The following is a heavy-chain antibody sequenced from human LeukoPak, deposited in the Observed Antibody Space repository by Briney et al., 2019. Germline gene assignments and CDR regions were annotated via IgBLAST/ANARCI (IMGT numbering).Heavy chain of an antibody. J-gene: IGHJ4*02. Sequence: SETLSLTCAVYGGSFSGYYWSWIRQPPGKGLEWIGEINHSGSTNYNPSLKSRVTISVDTSKNHFSLKLSSVTAADTAVYYCARRRRYYDILTGYSPFDYWGQGTLVTVSS. CDR2: INHSGST. CDR1: GGSFSGYY. D-gene: IGHD3-9*01. CDR3: ARRRRYYDILTGYSPFDY. V-gene: IGHV4-34*01.